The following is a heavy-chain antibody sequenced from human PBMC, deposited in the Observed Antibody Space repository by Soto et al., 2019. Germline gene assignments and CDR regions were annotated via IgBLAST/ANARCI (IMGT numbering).Heavy chain of an antibody. J-gene: IGHJ6*03. CDR2: INPNSGGT. D-gene: IGHD4-17*01. V-gene: IGHV1-2*04. CDR1: GYTFTGYY. Sequence: QVQLVQSGAEVKKPGASVKVSCKASGYTFTGYYMHWVRQAPGQGLEWMGWINPNSGGTNYAQKFQGWVTMTRDTSISTAYMELSRLRSDDTAVYYCARAGSDYPYYYYYMDVWGKGTTVTVSS. CDR3: ARAGSDYPYYYYYMDV.